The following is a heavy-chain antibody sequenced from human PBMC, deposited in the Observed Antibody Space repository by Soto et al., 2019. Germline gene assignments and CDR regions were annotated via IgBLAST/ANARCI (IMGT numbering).Heavy chain of an antibody. CDR2: IYHTGST. CDR3: ARGGFQLLPDY. Sequence: SETLSLTCTVSGGSINSDAYSWTWLRQPPGKGLEWIGYIYHTGSTYYNPSLKSRVTISIDKSKNQFSLKLISVTAADTAVYYCARGGFQLLPDYWGQGALVTVSS. J-gene: IGHJ4*02. V-gene: IGHV4-30-2*01. D-gene: IGHD1-1*01. CDR1: GGSINSDAYS.